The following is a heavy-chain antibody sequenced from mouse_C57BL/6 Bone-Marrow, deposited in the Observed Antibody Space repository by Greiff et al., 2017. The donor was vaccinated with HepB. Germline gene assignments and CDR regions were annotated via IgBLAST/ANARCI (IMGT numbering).Heavy chain of an antibody. CDR2: IDPETGGT. CDR3: ARRGATVVATPYFDV. V-gene: IGHV1-15*01. Sequence: QVQLQQSGAELVRPGASVTLSCKASGYTFTDYEMHWVKQTPVHGLEWIGAIDPETGGTAYNQKFKGKAILTADKSSSTAYMELRSLTSEDSAIYYCARRGATVVATPYFDVWGTGTTVTVSS. CDR1: GYTFTDYE. J-gene: IGHJ1*03. D-gene: IGHD1-1*01.